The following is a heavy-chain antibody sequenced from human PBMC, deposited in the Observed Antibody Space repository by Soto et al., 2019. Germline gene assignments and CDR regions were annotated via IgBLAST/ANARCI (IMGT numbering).Heavy chain of an antibody. CDR1: GVTFSSYA. Sequence: EVQLLESGGGLVQPGGSLRLSCAASGVTFSSYAMNWVRQAPGKGLEWVSAISGSGGSTYYADSVKGRFTISRDSSKTTLYLQMNSLRAEDTAVYYCAKGNSWSPALVLDIWGQGTMVTVSS. CDR3: AKGNSWSPALVLDI. J-gene: IGHJ3*02. D-gene: IGHD1-7*01. CDR2: ISGSGGST. V-gene: IGHV3-23*01.